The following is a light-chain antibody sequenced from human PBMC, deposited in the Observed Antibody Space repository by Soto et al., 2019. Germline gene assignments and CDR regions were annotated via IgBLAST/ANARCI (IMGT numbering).Light chain of an antibody. CDR2: GAS. Sequence: EIVMTQSPGTLSVSPGGGATLSCRASQSVASNLVWYQQKPGQAPRLLIYGASTRATGIPARFSGSGSGTEFTLTISSLQSEDLAVYYCQQYKHWPRTFGQGTKVEIK. J-gene: IGKJ1*01. V-gene: IGKV3-15*01. CDR3: QQYKHWPRT. CDR1: QSVASN.